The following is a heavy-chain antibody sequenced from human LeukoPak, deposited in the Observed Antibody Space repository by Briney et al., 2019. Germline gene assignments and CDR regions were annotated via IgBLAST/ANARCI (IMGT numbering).Heavy chain of an antibody. CDR2: ISGSGGST. V-gene: IGHV3-23*01. D-gene: IGHD2-15*01. CDR1: GFTFSSYA. J-gene: IGHJ5*02. Sequence: GSLRLSCAASGFTFSSYAMSWVRQAPGKGLERVSAISGSGGSTYYADSVKGRFTISRDNSKNTLYLQMNSLRAEDTAVYYCPVAATPDRVPNWFDPWGQGTLVTVSS. CDR3: PVAATPDRVPNWFDP.